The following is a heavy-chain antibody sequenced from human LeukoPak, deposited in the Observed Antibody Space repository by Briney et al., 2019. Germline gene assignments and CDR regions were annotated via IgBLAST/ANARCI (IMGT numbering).Heavy chain of an antibody. J-gene: IGHJ4*02. D-gene: IGHD6-13*01. Sequence: GRSLRLSCAASGFTFSTYWMSWVRQAPGKGLEWVANIKQDGSEKYYVDSVKGRFTISRDNAKNSLYLQMNSLRAEDAAMYYCARDSAGNDYWGQGTLVTVSS. CDR1: GFTFSTYW. CDR2: IKQDGSEK. CDR3: ARDSAGNDY. V-gene: IGHV3-7*01.